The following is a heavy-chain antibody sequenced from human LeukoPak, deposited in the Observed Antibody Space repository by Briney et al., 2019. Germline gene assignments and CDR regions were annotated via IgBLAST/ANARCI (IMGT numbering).Heavy chain of an antibody. Sequence: GSLRLSCAASGFTLSSYWMHWVRQAPGKGLEWIGSIYYSGSTYYNPSLKSRVTISVDTSKNQFSLKLSSVTAADTAVYYCARASGGYSYGGVNWYFDLWGRGTLVTVSS. CDR2: IYYSGST. D-gene: IGHD5-18*01. CDR3: ARASGGYSYGGVNWYFDL. J-gene: IGHJ2*01. CDR1: GFTLSSYW. V-gene: IGHV4-39*07.